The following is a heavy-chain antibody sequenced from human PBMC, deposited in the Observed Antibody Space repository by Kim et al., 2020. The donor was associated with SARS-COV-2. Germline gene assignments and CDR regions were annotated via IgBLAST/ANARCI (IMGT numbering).Heavy chain of an antibody. Sequence: SETLSLTCVVSGASISSSSCWSWVRQPPGKGLECIGEVDHSGTTSYIVSLKSRVTISVDKSKNQFSLRPNSVSAADTAVYFCARGVLSALTLRAWFDLWG. J-gene: IGHJ5*02. CDR1: GASISSSSC. D-gene: IGHD3-9*01. CDR2: VDHSGTT. V-gene: IGHV4-4*02. CDR3: ARGVLSALTLRAWFDL.